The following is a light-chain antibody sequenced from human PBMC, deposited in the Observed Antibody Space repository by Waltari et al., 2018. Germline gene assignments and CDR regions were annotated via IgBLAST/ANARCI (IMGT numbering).Light chain of an antibody. CDR3: CSYAGSRTYV. Sequence: QSALTQPASVSGSPGQSITISCTGTSSAVGNFNLVSWYQQHPGKIPQLIIYEVTQRPSGVSNHFSGSKSGNTASLTISGLRAEDEADYYCCSYAGSRTYVFGTGTKVTVL. CDR2: EVT. J-gene: IGLJ1*01. CDR1: SSAVGNFNL. V-gene: IGLV2-23*02.